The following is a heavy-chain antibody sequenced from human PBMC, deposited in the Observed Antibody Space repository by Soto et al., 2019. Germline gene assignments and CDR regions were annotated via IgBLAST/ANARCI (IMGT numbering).Heavy chain of an antibody. D-gene: IGHD2-2*01. CDR1: GYTFTSYG. Sequence: ASVKVSCKASGYTFTSYGISWVRQAPGQGLEWMGWISAYNGNTNYAQKLQGRVTMTTDTSTSTAYMELRSLRSDDTAVYYCARDRGVVVPGDMDVWGKGTTVTVSS. J-gene: IGHJ6*03. CDR3: ARDRGVVVPGDMDV. V-gene: IGHV1-18*01. CDR2: ISAYNGNT.